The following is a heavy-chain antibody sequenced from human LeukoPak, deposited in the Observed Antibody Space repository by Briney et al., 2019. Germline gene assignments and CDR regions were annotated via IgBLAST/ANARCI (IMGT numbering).Heavy chain of an antibody. V-gene: IGHV4-59*08. D-gene: IGHD2-2*01. Sequence: SETLSLTCTVSGGSISSYYWSWIRQPPGKGLEWIGYIYYSGSTNYNPSLKSRVTISVDTSKNQFSLRLSSVTAADTAVYYCARHSLSGSSCSSTRCYVGYWGQGTLVTVSS. CDR3: ARHSLSGSSCSSTRCYVGY. CDR2: IYYSGST. J-gene: IGHJ4*02. CDR1: GGSISSYY.